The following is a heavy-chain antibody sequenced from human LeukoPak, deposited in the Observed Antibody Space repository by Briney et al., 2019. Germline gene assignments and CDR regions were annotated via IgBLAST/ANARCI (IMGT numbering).Heavy chain of an antibody. CDR3: ARVRYYYDSSGYYYRGKGEVDY. CDR1: GGSISSYY. D-gene: IGHD3-22*01. V-gene: IGHV4-59*01. Sequence: SETLSLTCTVSGGSISSYYWSWIRQPPGKGLEWIGYIYYSGSTNYNPSLKSRVTISVDTSKNQFSLKLSSVTAADTAVYYCARVRYYYDSSGYYYRGKGEVDYWGQGTLVTVSS. J-gene: IGHJ4*02. CDR2: IYYSGST.